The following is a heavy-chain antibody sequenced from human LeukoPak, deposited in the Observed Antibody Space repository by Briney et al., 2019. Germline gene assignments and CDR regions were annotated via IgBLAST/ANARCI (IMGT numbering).Heavy chain of an antibody. J-gene: IGHJ4*02. Sequence: GGSLRLSCVASGFPFSSYWMTWVRQAPGMGLVWVSRLPPDELDIIYADSVKGRFTASRDNAKNTVYLQMNNLRADDTAMYYCVGTIAARGSEYWGQGALVTVSS. V-gene: IGHV3-74*01. CDR3: VGTIAARGSEY. CDR1: GFPFSSYW. D-gene: IGHD6-6*01. CDR2: LPPDELDI.